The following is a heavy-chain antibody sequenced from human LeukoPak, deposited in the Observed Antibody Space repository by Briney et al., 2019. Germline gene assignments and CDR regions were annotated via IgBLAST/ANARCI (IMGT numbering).Heavy chain of an antibody. D-gene: IGHD5-24*01. V-gene: IGHV4-38-2*02. J-gene: IGHJ3*02. CDR3: ARVPERWLQLRAFDI. Sequence: SETLSLTCTVSGYSISSGYYWGWIRQPPGKGLEWIGSIYHSGSTYYNPSLKSRVTISVDTSKNQFSLKLSSVAAADTAVYYCARVPERWLQLRAFDIWGQGTMVTVSS. CDR2: IYHSGST. CDR1: GYSISSGYY.